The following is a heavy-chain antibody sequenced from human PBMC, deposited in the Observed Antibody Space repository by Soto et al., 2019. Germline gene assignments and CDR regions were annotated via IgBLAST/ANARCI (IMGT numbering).Heavy chain of an antibody. CDR1: GGSFSGYY. CDR2: INDRGSI. Sequence: QVQLQQWGAGPLRPLETLSLTCGVSGGSFSGYYWAWIRQSPGKGLEWIGEINDRGSINYNPSLKSRVSISVHTSNNHSSLNLRSVTAADTAVYYCARESHDILTGPPWVWYFDLWGRGTLVTVSS. J-gene: IGHJ2*01. D-gene: IGHD3-9*01. V-gene: IGHV4-34*01. CDR3: ARESHDILTGPPWVWYFDL.